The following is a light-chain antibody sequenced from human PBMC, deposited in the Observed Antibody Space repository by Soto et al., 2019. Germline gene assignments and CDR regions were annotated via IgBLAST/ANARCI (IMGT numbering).Light chain of an antibody. V-gene: IGKV3-20*01. CDR1: ERIYSAY. CDR3: QQYGNSPIT. J-gene: IGKJ5*01. CDR2: GTS. Sequence: EVVLTQSPGTLSFSRGERATLSCRASERIYSAYLGWYQQKPGQAPRLLIYGTSSRATGIPDRFSGSGSETDFTLTISRLEPEDFAVYYCQQYGNSPITFGQGTRLEIK.